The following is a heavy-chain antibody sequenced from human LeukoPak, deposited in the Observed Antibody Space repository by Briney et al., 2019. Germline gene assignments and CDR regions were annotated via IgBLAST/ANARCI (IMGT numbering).Heavy chain of an antibody. CDR2: ISAYNGNT. V-gene: IGHV1-18*04. J-gene: IGHJ4*02. CDR1: GYTFTSYG. Sequence: ASVKVSCKASGYTFTSYGISWVRQAPGQGLEWMGWISAYNGNTNYAQKLQGRVTMTTDTSTSTAYMELRSLRSDDTAVYYCARDSLGVATHDDDYWGQGTLVTVSS. CDR3: ARDSLGVATHDDDY. D-gene: IGHD5-12*01.